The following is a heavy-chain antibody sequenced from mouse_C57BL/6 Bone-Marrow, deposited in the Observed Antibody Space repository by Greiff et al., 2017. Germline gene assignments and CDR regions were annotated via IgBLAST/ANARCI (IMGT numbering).Heavy chain of an antibody. V-gene: IGHV1-55*01. Sequence: VQLQQPGAELVKPGASVKMSCKASGYTFTSYWITWVKQRPGQGLEWIGDIYPGSGSTTYNEKFKRKATLPVDKSSSTADMQLSSLTSEDSAVYYCARDGYHIGYFAVWGTGTTVTVSS. CDR2: IYPGSGST. CDR1: GYTFTSYW. D-gene: IGHD2-3*01. CDR3: ARDGYHIGYFAV. J-gene: IGHJ1*03.